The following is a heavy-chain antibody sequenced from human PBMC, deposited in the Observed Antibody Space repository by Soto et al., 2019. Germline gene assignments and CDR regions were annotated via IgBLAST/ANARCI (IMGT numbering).Heavy chain of an antibody. D-gene: IGHD3-22*01. CDR2: ISGSGGST. CDR1: GFTFSSYA. J-gene: IGHJ4*02. V-gene: IGHV3-23*01. Sequence: EVHLLESGGGLVQPGGSLRLSCAASGFTFSSYAMSWVRQAPGKGLEWVSAISGSGGSTYYADSVKGRFTISRDNSKNTLYLQMNSLRAEDTAVYYCAKGGPYYYDSSGYYDYWGQGTLVTVSS. CDR3: AKGGPYYYDSSGYYDY.